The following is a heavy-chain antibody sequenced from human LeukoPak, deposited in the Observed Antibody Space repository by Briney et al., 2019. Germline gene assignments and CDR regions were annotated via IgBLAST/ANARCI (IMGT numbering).Heavy chain of an antibody. Sequence: PGGSLRLSCGASGFTVDDYTMHWVRQAPGKGLEWVSVISWDGATTYYSGSAKGRFTISRDNSKNSLYLQMNSLKTEDTPLYYCAKADHRGNGYNYDYWGRGTMVTVSS. CDR1: GFTVDDYT. V-gene: IGHV3-43*01. CDR3: AKADHRGNGYNYDY. D-gene: IGHD5-24*01. J-gene: IGHJ4*02. CDR2: ISWDGATT.